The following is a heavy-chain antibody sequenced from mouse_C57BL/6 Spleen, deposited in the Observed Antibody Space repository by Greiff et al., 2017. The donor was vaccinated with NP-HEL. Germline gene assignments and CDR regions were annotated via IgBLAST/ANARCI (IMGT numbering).Heavy chain of an antibody. CDR3: ARLGDYDLYYFDY. CDR2: INPNNGGT. Sequence: EVQLQQSGPELVKPGASVKISCKASGYTFTDYYMNWVKQSHGKSLEWIGDINPNNGGTSYNQKFKGKATLTVDKSSSTAYMELRSLTSEDSAVYYCARLGDYDLYYFDYWGQGTTLTVSS. D-gene: IGHD2-4*01. J-gene: IGHJ2*01. CDR1: GYTFTDYY. V-gene: IGHV1-26*01.